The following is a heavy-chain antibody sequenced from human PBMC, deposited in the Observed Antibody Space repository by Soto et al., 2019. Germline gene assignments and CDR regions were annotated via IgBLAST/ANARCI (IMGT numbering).Heavy chain of an antibody. CDR2: ISAYNGNT. D-gene: IGHD2-2*01. V-gene: IGHV1-18*01. J-gene: IGHJ4*02. CDR3: ARILSENFVVVPATYHAPG. Sequence: GASVKVSCKASGYTFTSYGIIWVRRAPGQGLEWMGWISAYNGNTNYAQKLQGRVAMTTDTSTSTAYMELRSLRSDDTAVYYCARILSENFVVVPATYHAPGGGRETLFTVSS. CDR1: GYTFTSYG.